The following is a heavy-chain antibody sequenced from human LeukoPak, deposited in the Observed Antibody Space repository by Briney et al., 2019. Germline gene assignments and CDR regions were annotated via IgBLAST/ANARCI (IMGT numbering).Heavy chain of an antibody. CDR1: GGSISSSSYY. CDR3: AREGGLNCSGGSCYSVASTLFDP. J-gene: IGHJ5*02. V-gene: IGHV4-39*07. D-gene: IGHD2-15*01. Sequence: MLSETLSLTCTVSGGSISSSSYYWGWIRQPPGKGLEWIGSIYYSGSTYYNPSLKSRVTISVDTSKNQFSLKLSSVTAADTAVYYCAREGGLNCSGGSCYSVASTLFDPWGQGTLVTVSS. CDR2: IYYSGST.